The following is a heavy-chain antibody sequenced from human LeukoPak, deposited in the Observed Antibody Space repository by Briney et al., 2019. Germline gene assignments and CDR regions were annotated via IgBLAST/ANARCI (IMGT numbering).Heavy chain of an antibody. Sequence: GGSLRLSCAASGFTFSSYWMSWVRQAPGKGLEWVANIKQDGSEKYYVDSVKGRFTISRDNAKNSLYLQMNSLRAEDTAAYYCARVGDSRDGYNYAADFGYWGQGTLVTVSS. J-gene: IGHJ4*02. CDR2: IKQDGSEK. D-gene: IGHD5-24*01. CDR3: ARVGDSRDGYNYAADFGY. CDR1: GFTFSSYW. V-gene: IGHV3-7*01.